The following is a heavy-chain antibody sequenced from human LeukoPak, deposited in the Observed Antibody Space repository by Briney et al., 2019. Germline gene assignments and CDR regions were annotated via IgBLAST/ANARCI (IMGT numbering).Heavy chain of an antibody. CDR1: GYTFTGYY. J-gene: IGHJ4*02. Sequence: ASVKVSCKASGYTFTGYYMHWVRQAPGQGLEWMGWINPNSGGTNYAQKFQGRVTMTRDTSIGTAYMELSRLRSDDTAVYYCARGGYYDSSGHDYWGQGTLVTVSS. CDR2: INPNSGGT. CDR3: ARGGYYDSSGHDY. D-gene: IGHD3-22*01. V-gene: IGHV1-2*02.